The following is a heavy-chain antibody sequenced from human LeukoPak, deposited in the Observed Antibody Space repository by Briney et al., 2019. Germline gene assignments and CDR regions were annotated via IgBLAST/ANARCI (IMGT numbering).Heavy chain of an antibody. CDR1: GFAFGKFS. D-gene: IGHD2-2*01. CDR3: ATMPDAFDI. V-gene: IGHV3-48*02. J-gene: IGHJ3*02. Sequence: GGSLRLSCAASGFAFGKFSMNWVRQAPGKGLEWISYSSDSTYYADSVKGRFTISRDNAKNSLYLQMNSLRDEDTALYYCATMPDAFDIWGQGTMVTVSS. CDR2: SSDST.